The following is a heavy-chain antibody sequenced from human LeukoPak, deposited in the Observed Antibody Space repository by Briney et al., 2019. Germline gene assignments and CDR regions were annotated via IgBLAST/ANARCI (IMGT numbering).Heavy chain of an antibody. V-gene: IGHV1-69*04. J-gene: IGHJ3*02. CDR1: GGTFSSYA. CDR2: IIPILGIA. Sequence: SVKVSCKASGGTFSSYAISWVRQAPGQGLEWMGRIIPILGIANYAQKFQGRVTITADKSTSTAYMELSSLRSEDTAVYYCARENLYSSSWCDAFDIWGQGTMVTVSS. CDR3: ARENLYSSSWCDAFDI. D-gene: IGHD6-13*01.